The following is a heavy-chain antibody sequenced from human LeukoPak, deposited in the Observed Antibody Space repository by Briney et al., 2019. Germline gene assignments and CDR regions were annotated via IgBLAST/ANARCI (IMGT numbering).Heavy chain of an antibody. D-gene: IGHD3-22*01. CDR2: INPNSGGT. V-gene: IGHV1-2*02. CDR1: GYTFTGYY. J-gene: IGHJ6*02. Sequence: ASVKVSCKASGYTFTGYYMHWERQAPGQGLEWMGWINPNSGGTNYAQKFQGRVTMTRDTSISTAYMELSRLRSDDTAVYYCAREYYDSSGYYYYYYGMDVWGQGTTVTVSS. CDR3: AREYYDSSGYYYYYYGMDV.